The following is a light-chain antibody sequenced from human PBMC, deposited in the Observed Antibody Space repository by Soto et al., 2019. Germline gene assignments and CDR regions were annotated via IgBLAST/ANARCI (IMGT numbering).Light chain of an antibody. Sequence: VMTQSPATLSVSPGERATLSCRASQSVSSNLAWYQQKPGQAPRLLIYGASTRATGIPARFSGSGSGTEFSLTISSLQSEDFAVYSCQQYNDWPPWTFGQGTKVDIK. J-gene: IGKJ1*01. CDR2: GAS. CDR1: QSVSSN. CDR3: QQYNDWPPWT. V-gene: IGKV3-15*01.